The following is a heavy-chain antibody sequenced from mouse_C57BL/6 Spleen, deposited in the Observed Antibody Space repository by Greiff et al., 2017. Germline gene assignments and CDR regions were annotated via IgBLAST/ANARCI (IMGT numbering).Heavy chain of an antibody. CDR2: IYPGDGDT. J-gene: IGHJ2*01. D-gene: IGHD1-1*01. CDR1: GYAFSSSW. V-gene: IGHV1-82*01. CDR3: ARNAYYGSSSGYFDD. Sequence: QVQLQQSGPELVKPGASVKISCKASGYAFSSSWMNWVKQRHGKGLEWIGRIYPGDGDTNYTGKFKGKATLTADKSSSTAYMQLSSLTSEDSAVYFCARNAYYGSSSGYFDDWGQSTTLTVSS.